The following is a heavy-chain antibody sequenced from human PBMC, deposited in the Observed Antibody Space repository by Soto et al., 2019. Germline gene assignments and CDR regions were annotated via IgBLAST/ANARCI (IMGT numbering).Heavy chain of an antibody. D-gene: IGHD4-4*01. V-gene: IGHV1-69-2*01. Sequence: EVQLVQSGAEVKKPGATVKMSCKVSGYTLSDYYMHWVQQAPGKGLEWMGLVDPKDGEIKYAEKFQGRVTITADTSTDTAYMELSSLRSEDTAVYYCARSPQPKTTVTTRDWYGLDVWGQGTTVTVSS. J-gene: IGHJ6*02. CDR3: ARSPQPKTTVTTRDWYGLDV. CDR1: GYTLSDYY. CDR2: VDPKDGEI.